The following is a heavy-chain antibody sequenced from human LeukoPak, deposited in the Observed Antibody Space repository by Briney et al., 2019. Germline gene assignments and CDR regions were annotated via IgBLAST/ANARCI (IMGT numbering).Heavy chain of an antibody. CDR2: IYSGGST. J-gene: IGHJ4*02. V-gene: IGHV3-66*01. CDR3: ARDYGGN. D-gene: IGHD4-23*01. CDR1: GFTVSSNY. Sequence: GGPLRLSCAASGFTVSSNYMSWVRQAPGKGLEWVSIIYSGGSTYDADSVKGRFTISRDNSKNTLYLQMNSLRAEDTAVYYCARDYGGNWGQGTLVTVSS.